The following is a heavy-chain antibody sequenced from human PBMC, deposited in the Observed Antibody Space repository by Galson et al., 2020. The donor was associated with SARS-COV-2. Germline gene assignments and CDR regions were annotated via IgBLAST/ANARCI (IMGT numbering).Heavy chain of an antibody. CDR2: IRYYGSNK. D-gene: IGHD6-13*01. CDR3: ARSRGDSSSWYGSLLDY. CDR1: GFTFSSHG. J-gene: IGHJ4*02. Sequence: QLGESLKISCAASGFTFSSHGMHWVRQAPGTGLEWVAVIRYYGSNKYYADTVKGRFTIPRDNSKNTLYLQMNSLRAEDTAVYYCARSRGDSSSWYGSLLDYWGQRTLVTVSS. V-gene: IGHV3-33*01.